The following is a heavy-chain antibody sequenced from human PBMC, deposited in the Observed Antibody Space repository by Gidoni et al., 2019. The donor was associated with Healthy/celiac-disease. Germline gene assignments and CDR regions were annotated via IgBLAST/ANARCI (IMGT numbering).Heavy chain of an antibody. V-gene: IGHV3-30*01. CDR1: GFTLSSYA. Sequence: QVQLVESGGGVVQPGRSRRLSCAASGFTLSSYAMHWVRQAPGKGLEWVAVISYDGSNNYYADSVKGRFTISRDNSKNTLYLQMNSLRAEDTAVYYCARELAAAGTDYYYYYGMDVWGQGTTVTVSS. D-gene: IGHD6-13*01. J-gene: IGHJ6*02. CDR3: ARELAAAGTDYYYYYGMDV. CDR2: ISYDGSNN.